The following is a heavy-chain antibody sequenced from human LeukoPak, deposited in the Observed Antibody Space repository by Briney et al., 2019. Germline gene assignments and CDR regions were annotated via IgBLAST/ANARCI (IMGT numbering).Heavy chain of an antibody. Sequence: ASVKVPCKASGYTFTSYGISWVRQAPGQGLQWMGWISAYNGNTNYAQKVQGRVTMTTDTSTSTAYMELRSLRSDDTAVYYCARDGGSGSYYTNWCDPWGQGTLVTVSS. J-gene: IGHJ5*02. D-gene: IGHD3-10*01. CDR3: ARDGGSGSYYTNWCDP. CDR1: GYTFTSYG. CDR2: ISAYNGNT. V-gene: IGHV1-18*01.